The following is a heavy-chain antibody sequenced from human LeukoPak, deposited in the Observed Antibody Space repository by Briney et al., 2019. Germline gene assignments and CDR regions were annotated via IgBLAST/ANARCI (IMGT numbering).Heavy chain of an antibody. CDR1: GFTFSSYW. J-gene: IGHJ6*03. Sequence: GGSLRLSCAASGFTFSSYWMHWVRHAPGKGLVWVSRINSDGSSTSYADSVKGRFTISRDNAKNTLYLQMNSLRAEDTAVYYCARGKSYSYAPNYYYYYYMDVWGKGTTVTVSS. D-gene: IGHD5-18*01. V-gene: IGHV3-74*01. CDR3: ARGKSYSYAPNYYYYYYMDV. CDR2: INSDGSST.